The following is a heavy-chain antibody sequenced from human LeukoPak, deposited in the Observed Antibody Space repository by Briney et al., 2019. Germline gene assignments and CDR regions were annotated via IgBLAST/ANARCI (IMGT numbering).Heavy chain of an antibody. Sequence: GGSLRLSCVASGFSFNNAWMNWVRQAPGKGLEWISFIRTKAHGGTTEYAASVKGRFTISRDDSKSIAYLQMNSLKTEDTAVYYCTGHTIRYGYGYWGQGTLVTVSS. V-gene: IGHV3-49*04. CDR1: GFSFNNAW. CDR3: TGHTIRYGYGY. J-gene: IGHJ4*02. CDR2: IRTKAHGGTT. D-gene: IGHD5-18*01.